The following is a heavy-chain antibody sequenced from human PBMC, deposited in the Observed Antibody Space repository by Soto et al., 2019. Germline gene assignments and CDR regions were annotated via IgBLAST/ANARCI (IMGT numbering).Heavy chain of an antibody. J-gene: IGHJ4*02. Sequence: QVQLQESGPGLVKPSETLSLTCTVSGGSLSPYYWNWIRQVPGKGLEWIGYIFYSGSTHYNPSLQSRVTISVDTSKFQFSLRLSSVSAADTAVYYCARDLPLCSVANCYAGYFDYWGQGSLVIVSS. CDR1: GGSLSPYY. D-gene: IGHD2-2*01. CDR2: IFYSGST. V-gene: IGHV4-59*01. CDR3: ARDLPLCSVANCYAGYFDY.